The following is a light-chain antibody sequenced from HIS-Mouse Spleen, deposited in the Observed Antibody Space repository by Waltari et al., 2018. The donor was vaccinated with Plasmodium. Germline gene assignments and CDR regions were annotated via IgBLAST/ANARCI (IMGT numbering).Light chain of an antibody. CDR1: QSVSSSY. CDR3: QQYGSSLYT. V-gene: IGKV3-20*01. J-gene: IGKJ2*01. Sequence: IVLTQSPGTLSLSPGERATLSCRASQSVSSSYLAWYQQKPGQAPRLLIYGASSRATGIPDRFSGGGSGTDFTLTISRLEPEDFAVYYCQQYGSSLYTFGQGTKLEIK. CDR2: GAS.